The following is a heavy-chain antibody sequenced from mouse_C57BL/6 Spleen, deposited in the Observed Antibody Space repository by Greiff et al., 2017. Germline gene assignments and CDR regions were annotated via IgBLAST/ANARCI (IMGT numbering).Heavy chain of an antibody. CDR1: GYSITSGYY. D-gene: IGHD2-14*01. CDR2: ISYDGSN. Sequence: EVKLVESGPGLVKPSQSLSLTCSVTGYSITSGYYWNWIRQFPGNKLEWMGYISYDGSNNYNPSLKNRISITRDTSKNQFFLKLNSVTTEDTATYYCARDLDRVWFAYWGQGTLVTVSA. CDR3: ARDLDRVWFAY. V-gene: IGHV3-6*01. J-gene: IGHJ3*01.